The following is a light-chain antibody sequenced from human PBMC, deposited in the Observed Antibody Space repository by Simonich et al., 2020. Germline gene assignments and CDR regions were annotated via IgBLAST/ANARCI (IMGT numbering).Light chain of an antibody. CDR2: DAS. Sequence: AIQLPHSPSSLSASVGDRVTITCRASQGISSALAWYQQKPGKAPKLLIYDASSLESGVASRFSGSGSGTDFTLTSSSLQPEDFATYYCQQFNSYPLTFGGGTKVESK. CDR1: QGISSA. CDR3: QQFNSYPLT. V-gene: IGKV1-13*02. J-gene: IGKJ4*01.